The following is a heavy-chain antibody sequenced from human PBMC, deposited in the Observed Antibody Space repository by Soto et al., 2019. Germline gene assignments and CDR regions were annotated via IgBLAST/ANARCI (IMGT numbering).Heavy chain of an antibody. CDR2: IYYSGTT. Sequence: PSETLSLTCAVSGYSISSSNWWGWIRQPPGKGLEWIGYIYYSGTTYYNPSLKSRVTISVDTSKNQVSLKLNSVTAADTAVYICVSGHPWVGFDYWGQGTLVTVSS. V-gene: IGHV4-28*01. J-gene: IGHJ4*02. D-gene: IGHD1-26*01. CDR3: VSGHPWVGFDY. CDR1: GYSISSSNW.